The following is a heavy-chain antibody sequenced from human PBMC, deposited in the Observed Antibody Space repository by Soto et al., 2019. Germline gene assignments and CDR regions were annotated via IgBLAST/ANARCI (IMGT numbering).Heavy chain of an antibody. D-gene: IGHD4-4*01. CDR3: ARGTDYTQMASYHNGLDV. CDR1: GDSVTRYY. Sequence: PSETLSLTCTVSGDSVTRYYRSWIKQPPGKGIEWIAYIYYSGSSNYNPSLKSRVTVSVDMSKNQFSLTLTSVTAADTAVYYCARGTDYTQMASYHNGLDVWGQGTTVTVSS. CDR2: IYYSGSS. V-gene: IGHV4-59*02. J-gene: IGHJ6*02.